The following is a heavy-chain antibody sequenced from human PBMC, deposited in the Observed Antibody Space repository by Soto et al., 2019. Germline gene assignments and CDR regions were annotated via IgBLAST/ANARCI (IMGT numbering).Heavy chain of an antibody. Sequence: GGSLRLSCAGSGFIFSNYVLNWVRQAPGRGLEWVSSISGNGRATYYADSVKGRFTISRDNSKDTVFLQMNSLTAEDTAVYFCAKERDNWNYFPADSWGQGTVVTVSS. CDR2: ISGNGRAT. D-gene: IGHD1-7*01. J-gene: IGHJ4*02. V-gene: IGHV3-23*01. CDR3: AKERDNWNYFPADS. CDR1: GFIFSNYV.